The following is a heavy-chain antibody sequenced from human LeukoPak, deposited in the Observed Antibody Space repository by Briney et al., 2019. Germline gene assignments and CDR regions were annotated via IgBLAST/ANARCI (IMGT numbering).Heavy chain of an antibody. Sequence: GESLRISCKGSGXSFTSYCISWVRQMPGKGLKWMGRIDPSDSCTNYSPSFQGHVTISADKSISTAYLQWSSLKASDTAMYYCARNYYYGSGSSLDPSYYYYGMDVWGQGTTVTVSS. CDR3: ARNYYYGSGSSLDPSYYYYGMDV. CDR1: GXSFTSYC. J-gene: IGHJ6*02. V-gene: IGHV5-10-1*01. D-gene: IGHD3-10*01. CDR2: IDPSDSCT.